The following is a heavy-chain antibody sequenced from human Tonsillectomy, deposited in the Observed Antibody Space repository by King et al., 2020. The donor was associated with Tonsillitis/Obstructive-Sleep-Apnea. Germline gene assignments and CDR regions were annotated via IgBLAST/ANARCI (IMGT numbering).Heavy chain of an antibody. CDR2: IKQDGSAT. D-gene: IGHD6-19*01. J-gene: IGHJ4*02. Sequence: VQLVESGGGLVQPGGSLRLSCAASGFAFSTYWMTWVRQAPGKGLEWVANIKQDGSATYFVDSVRGRFAISRDNAKNSLYLQMNSLRAEDTAVYYCASEAGYLDNWGQGTLVIVSS. CDR3: ASEAGYLDN. CDR1: GFAFSTYW. V-gene: IGHV3-7*02.